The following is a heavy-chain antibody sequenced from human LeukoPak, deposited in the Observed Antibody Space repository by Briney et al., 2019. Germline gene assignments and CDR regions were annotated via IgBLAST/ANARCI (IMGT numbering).Heavy chain of an antibody. Sequence: ASVKVSCKASGYTFTGYYMHWVRQAPGQGLEWMGRINPNSGGTNYAQKFQGRVTMTRGTSISTAYVELSRLRSDDTAVYYCARWEGILAFDYYYYMDVWGKGTTVTVSS. J-gene: IGHJ6*03. CDR1: GYTFTGYY. V-gene: IGHV1-2*06. CDR3: ARWEGILAFDYYYYMDV. D-gene: IGHD3-9*01. CDR2: INPNSGGT.